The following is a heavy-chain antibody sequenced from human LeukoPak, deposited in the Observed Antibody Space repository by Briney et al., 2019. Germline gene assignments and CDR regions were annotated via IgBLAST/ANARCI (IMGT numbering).Heavy chain of an antibody. CDR3: ARSSGSYYYFDY. V-gene: IGHV3-21*01. CDR2: ISSSSGYI. Sequence: PGGSLRLSCAASGSTFSSYSMNWVRQAPGKGLEWVSSISSSSGYIYYADSVKGRFTISRDNAKNSLYLQMNSLRAEDTAVYYCARSSGSYYYFDYWGQGTLVTVSS. J-gene: IGHJ4*02. D-gene: IGHD1-26*01. CDR1: GSTFSSYS.